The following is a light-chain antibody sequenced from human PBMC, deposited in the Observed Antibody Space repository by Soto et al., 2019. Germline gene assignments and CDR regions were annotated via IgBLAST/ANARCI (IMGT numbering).Light chain of an antibody. CDR3: QQANTFPIT. CDR2: AAS. CDR1: QGISRW. J-gene: IGKJ5*01. Sequence: DIQMTQSPASVSASVGDGVTITCRASQGISRWLAWYQQKPGKGPKLLIYAASSLQSGVPSRFSGGGSGTDFTLTISSLQPEDSATYYCQQANTFPITFGQGTRLEIK. V-gene: IGKV1D-12*01.